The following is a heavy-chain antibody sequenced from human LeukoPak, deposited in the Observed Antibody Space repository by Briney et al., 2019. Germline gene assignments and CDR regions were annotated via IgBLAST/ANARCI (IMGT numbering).Heavy chain of an antibody. V-gene: IGHV3-30*18. Sequence: GGSLRLSCAASGFTFTTYWMSWVRQAPGKGLEWVAVISYDGSNKYYADSVKGRFTISRDNSKNTLYLQMNSLRAEDTAVYYCAKDTFVVVPAASYYYYYGMDVWGQGTTVTVSS. D-gene: IGHD2-2*01. CDR3: AKDTFVVVPAASYYYYYGMDV. CDR1: GFTFTTYW. J-gene: IGHJ6*02. CDR2: ISYDGSNK.